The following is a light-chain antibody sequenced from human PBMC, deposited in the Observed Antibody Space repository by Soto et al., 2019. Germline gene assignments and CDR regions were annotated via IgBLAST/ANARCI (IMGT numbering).Light chain of an antibody. CDR1: QSARSS. Sequence: EVVMTQSPATLSVSPGERATLSCKASQSARSSLGWYQQKPGQPPRLLIHDVSIRATGIPARFNGSGSGTEFTLTISSLQSEGFAVYYCQQYNNWPPTFGQGTRLEIK. V-gene: IGKV3-15*01. CDR2: DVS. CDR3: QQYNNWPPT. J-gene: IGKJ5*01.